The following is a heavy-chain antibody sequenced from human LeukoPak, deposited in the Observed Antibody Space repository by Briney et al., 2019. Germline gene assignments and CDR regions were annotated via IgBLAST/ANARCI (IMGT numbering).Heavy chain of an antibody. CDR1: GFTFDDHA. CDR3: AKDMTEYQLLRPYAFDI. CDR2: ISWNSGSI. V-gene: IGHV3-9*01. Sequence: GGSLRLSCAASGFTFDDHAMHWVRQAPGKGLEGVSGISWNSGSIGYADSVKGRFTISRDNAKNSLYLQMNSLRAEDTALYYCAKDMTEYQLLRPYAFDIWGQGTMVTVSS. J-gene: IGHJ3*02. D-gene: IGHD2-2*01.